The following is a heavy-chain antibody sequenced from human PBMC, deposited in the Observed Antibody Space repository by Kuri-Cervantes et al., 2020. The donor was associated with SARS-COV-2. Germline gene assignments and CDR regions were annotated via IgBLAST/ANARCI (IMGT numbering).Heavy chain of an antibody. Sequence: GESLKISCAASGFTFSSYAMSWVRQAPGKGLEWVSAISGSGGSTYYADSVKGRFTISRDNSKNTLYPQMSSLRAEDTAVYYCARDLAYWGQGTLVTVSS. J-gene: IGHJ4*02. V-gene: IGHV3-23*01. CDR3: ARDLAY. CDR1: GFTFSSYA. D-gene: IGHD3-16*01. CDR2: ISGSGGST.